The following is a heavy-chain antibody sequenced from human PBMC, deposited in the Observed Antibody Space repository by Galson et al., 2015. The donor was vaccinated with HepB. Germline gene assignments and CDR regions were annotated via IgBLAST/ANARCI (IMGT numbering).Heavy chain of an antibody. CDR2: IWYDGSNK. J-gene: IGHJ4*02. CDR1: GFTFSSYG. Sequence: SLRLSCAASGFTFSSYGMHWVRQAPGKGLEWVAVIWYDGSNKYYADSVKGRFTISRDNSKNTLYLQMNSLRAEDTAVYYCARGEDIVVVTAIPGLDYWGQGTLVTVSS. CDR3: ARGEDIVVVTAIPGLDY. V-gene: IGHV3-33*01. D-gene: IGHD2-21*02.